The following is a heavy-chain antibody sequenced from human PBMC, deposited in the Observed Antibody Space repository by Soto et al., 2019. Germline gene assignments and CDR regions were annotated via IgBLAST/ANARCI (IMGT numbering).Heavy chain of an antibody. V-gene: IGHV1-69*06. J-gene: IGHJ6*02. D-gene: IGHD3-3*01. CDR2: IIPIFGTA. Sequence: SVKVSCKASGGTFSSYAISWVRQAPGQGLEWMGGIIPIFGTANYAQKFQGRVTITADKSTSTAYMELSSLRSEDTAVYYCARSGPFWSGYYTTRYYYGMDVWGQGTTVTV. CDR3: ARSGPFWSGYYTTRYYYGMDV. CDR1: GGTFSSYA.